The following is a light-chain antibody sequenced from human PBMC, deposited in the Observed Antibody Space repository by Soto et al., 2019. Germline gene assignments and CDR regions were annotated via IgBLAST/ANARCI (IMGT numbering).Light chain of an antibody. J-gene: IGLJ1*01. CDR2: EVS. CDR3: SSYAGSNNLDV. Sequence: QSALTQPPSASGSPGQSVTISCTGTSSDVGGYKYVSWYQQHPGKAPKVMIYEVSKRPSGVPDRFSGSKSGNTASLTVSGLQAEDEADYFCSSYAGSNNLDVFGTGTKLTVL. V-gene: IGLV2-8*01. CDR1: SSDVGGYKY.